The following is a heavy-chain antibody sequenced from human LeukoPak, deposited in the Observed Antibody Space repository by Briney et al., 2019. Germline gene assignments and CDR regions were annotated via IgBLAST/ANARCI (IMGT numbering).Heavy chain of an antibody. Sequence: PSETLSLTCAVYGGSFSGYYWSWIRQPPGKGLEWIGEINHSGSTNYNPSLKSRVTISVDTSKNQFSLKLSSVTAADTAVYYCARFPIVLMVYATKYYYYGMDVWGQGTTVTVS. J-gene: IGHJ6*02. CDR2: INHSGST. CDR1: GGSFSGYY. V-gene: IGHV4-34*01. D-gene: IGHD2-8*01. CDR3: ARFPIVLMVYATKYYYYGMDV.